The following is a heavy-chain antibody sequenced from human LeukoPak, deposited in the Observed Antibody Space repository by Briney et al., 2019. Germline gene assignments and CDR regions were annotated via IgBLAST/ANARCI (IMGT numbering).Heavy chain of an antibody. CDR2: IYTSGST. V-gene: IGHV4-59*10. J-gene: IGHJ6*03. CDR3: ARARGGSGSYYNPMNYYYMDV. Sequence: SETLSLTCAVYGGSFSSYYWSWIRQPAGKGLEWIGRIYTSGSTNYNPSLKSRVTMSVDTSKNQFSLKLSSVTAADTAVYYCARARGGSGSYYNPMNYYYMDVWGKGTTVTIS. CDR1: GGSFSSYY. D-gene: IGHD3-10*01.